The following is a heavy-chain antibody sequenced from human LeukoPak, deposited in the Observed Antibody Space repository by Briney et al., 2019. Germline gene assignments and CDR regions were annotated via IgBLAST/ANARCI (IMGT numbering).Heavy chain of an antibody. J-gene: IGHJ3*02. CDR1: GGSISSSSYC. V-gene: IGHV4-39*01. CDR3: ARGSRRAFDI. CDR2: IYYSGST. Sequence: SETLSLTCTVSGGSISSSSYCWGWIRQPPGKGLEWIGSIYYSGSTYYNPSLKSRVTISVDTSKNQFSLKLSSVTAADTAVYYCARGSRRAFDIWGQGTMVTVSS.